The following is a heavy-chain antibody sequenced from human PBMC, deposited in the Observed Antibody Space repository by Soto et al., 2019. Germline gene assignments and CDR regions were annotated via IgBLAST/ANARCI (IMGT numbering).Heavy chain of an antibody. Sequence: SETLSLTCTVSGGSISSYYWSWIRQPPGKGLEWIGYIYYSGSTNYNPSLKSRVTISVDTSKNQFSLKLSSVTAADTAVYYCARGYYDFWSGYYDAFDIWGQGTMVT. V-gene: IGHV4-59*01. D-gene: IGHD3-3*01. CDR3: ARGYYDFWSGYYDAFDI. J-gene: IGHJ3*02. CDR2: IYYSGST. CDR1: GGSISSYY.